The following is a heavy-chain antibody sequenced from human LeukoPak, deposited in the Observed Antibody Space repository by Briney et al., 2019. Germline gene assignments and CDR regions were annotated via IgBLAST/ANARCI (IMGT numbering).Heavy chain of an antibody. D-gene: IGHD1-1*01. Sequence: GGSLRLSCAASGFIFRNYGMHWAPRAPAKGVEGVAFLRNDESEVFYADAVKGRFTISRDNSRNTVYLQMNSLRAGDTAVYYCATEFWNDWGRGTLVTVSS. J-gene: IGHJ4*02. CDR1: GFIFRNYG. CDR2: LRNDESEV. CDR3: ATEFWND. V-gene: IGHV3-30*02.